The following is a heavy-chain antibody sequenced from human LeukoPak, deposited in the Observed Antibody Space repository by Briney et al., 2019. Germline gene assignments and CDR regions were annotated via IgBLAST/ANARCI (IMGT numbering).Heavy chain of an antibody. CDR3: AKSGAMDV. V-gene: IGHV3-33*03. CDR2: IWSDGSNQ. Sequence: GGSLRLSCAASGFTFSRYGMHWVRQAPGKGLEWVAVIWSDGSNQSYVDSVKGRLTISRDNSKKTLSLQMNSLRADDTATYYCAKSGAMDVWGKGTTVTVSS. J-gene: IGHJ6*03. D-gene: IGHD3-10*01. CDR1: GFTFSRYG.